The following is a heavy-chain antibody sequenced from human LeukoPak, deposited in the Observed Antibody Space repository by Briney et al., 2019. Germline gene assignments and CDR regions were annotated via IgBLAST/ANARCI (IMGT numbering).Heavy chain of an antibody. CDR1: GGTFSSYA. CDR3: ATNLWYVAPSTVDY. Sequence: GASVKVSCKASGGTFSSYAISWVRQAPGQGLEWMGGIIPIFGTANYAQKFQGRVTITADESTSTAYMELSSLRSEDTAVYYCATNLWYVAPSTVDYWGQGTLVTVSS. CDR2: IIPIFGTA. V-gene: IGHV1-69*13. D-gene: IGHD6-13*01. J-gene: IGHJ4*02.